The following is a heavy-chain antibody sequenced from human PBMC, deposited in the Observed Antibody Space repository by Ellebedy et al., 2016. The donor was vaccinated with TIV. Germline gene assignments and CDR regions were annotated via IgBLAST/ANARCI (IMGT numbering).Heavy chain of an antibody. CDR3: ASGWGLKY. J-gene: IGHJ4*02. V-gene: IGHV6-1*01. D-gene: IGHD6-19*01. Sequence: SETLSLTCAISGDSVSSNSAAWNWIRQSPSRGLEWLGRTYYRSKWYNDYAVSVRSRITIDSDTSLNQFSLRLSSVTPEDTAIYFCASGWGLKYWGQGTLVTVSA. CDR1: GDSVSSNSAA. CDR2: TYYRSKWYN.